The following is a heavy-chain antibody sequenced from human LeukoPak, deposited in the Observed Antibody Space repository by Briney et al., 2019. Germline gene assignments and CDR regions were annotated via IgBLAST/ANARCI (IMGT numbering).Heavy chain of an antibody. CDR3: ASRYYYDSSGYYPFDY. CDR2: IYHSGST. Sequence: NPSETLSLTCAVSGGSISSSNWWSWVRQPPGKGLEWIGEIYHSGSTNYNPPLKSRVTISVDKSKNQFSLKLSSVTAADTAVYYCASRYYYDSSGYYPFDYWGQGTLVTVSS. CDR1: GGSISSSNW. D-gene: IGHD3-22*01. J-gene: IGHJ4*02. V-gene: IGHV4-4*02.